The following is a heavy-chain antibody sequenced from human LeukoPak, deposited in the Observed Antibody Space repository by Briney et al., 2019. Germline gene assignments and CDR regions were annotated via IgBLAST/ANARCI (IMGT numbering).Heavy chain of an antibody. J-gene: IGHJ4*02. CDR2: IHHSGTT. Sequence: RPSETLSLTCTVSGGSITSYYWTWIRQPPGKGLEWIGYIHHSGTTNSNPSLRGRVTTSIDTSNNQFSLGLSSVTAADTAVYYCARWYYDSSGYRYFDYWGQGTLVTVSS. V-gene: IGHV4-59*01. CDR3: ARWYYDSSGYRYFDY. CDR1: GGSITSYY. D-gene: IGHD3-22*01.